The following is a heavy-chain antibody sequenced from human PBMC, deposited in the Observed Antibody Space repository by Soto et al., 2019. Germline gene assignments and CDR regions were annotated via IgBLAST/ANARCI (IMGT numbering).Heavy chain of an antibody. D-gene: IGHD6-13*01. CDR3: ARSPRSSPYFDY. J-gene: IGHJ4*02. V-gene: IGHV5-51*01. CDR2: IYPGDHET. CDR1: VYTFSNFW. Sequence: PGESLKISCQCSVYTFSNFWIGWVRQLPGKGLEWMGIIYPGDHETRYSPSFHGKVTISADKSINTAYLQWSSLEASDTAFYFCARSPRSSPYFDYWGQGALVTVSS.